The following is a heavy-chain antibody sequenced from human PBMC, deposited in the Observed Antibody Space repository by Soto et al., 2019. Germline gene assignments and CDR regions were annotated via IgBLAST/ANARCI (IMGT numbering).Heavy chain of an antibody. J-gene: IGHJ4*02. Sequence: QVQLVESGGGVVQPGRSVRLSCAASAFSFSTYNMHWVRQAPGKGLEWVAVISFDGNNKYYTDSVKGRFTISRDNSKNTLYLKVNRLRAEDTAVYYCARDHCVGGGYGPFDYWGQGTLVTVSS. CDR2: ISFDGNNK. CDR3: ARDHCVGGGYGPFDY. V-gene: IGHV3-30-3*01. CDR1: AFSFSTYN. D-gene: IGHD5-12*01.